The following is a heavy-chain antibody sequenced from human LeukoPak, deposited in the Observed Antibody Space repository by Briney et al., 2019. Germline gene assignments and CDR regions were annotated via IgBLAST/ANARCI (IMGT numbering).Heavy chain of an antibody. CDR1: GFTFSSYG. CDR2: IRYDGSNK. V-gene: IGHV3-30*02. Sequence: PGGSLRLSCAASGFTFSSYGMHWVRQAPGKGLEWVAFIRYDGSNKYYADSVKGRFTISRDNSKNTLYLQMSSLRAEDTAVYYCAKDFRDCSSTSCYDHYYYYYYMDVWGKGTTVTISS. D-gene: IGHD2-2*01. CDR3: AKDFRDCSSTSCYDHYYYYYYMDV. J-gene: IGHJ6*03.